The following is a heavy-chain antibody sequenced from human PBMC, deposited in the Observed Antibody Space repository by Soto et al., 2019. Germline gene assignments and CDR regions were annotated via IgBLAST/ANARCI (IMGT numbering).Heavy chain of an antibody. CDR1: GFTFSSYA. D-gene: IGHD4-17*01. J-gene: IGHJ4*02. Sequence: EVQLLESGGGLVQPGGSLRLSCAASGFTFSSYAMSWVRQAPGKGLEWVSGISGSGGSTYYADSVKGRFTISRDNSKNTLYLQMNSLRAEDTAVYYWAIGGGVTTVTRWYYWGQGTLVTVSS. CDR3: AIGGGVTTVTRWYY. CDR2: ISGSGGST. V-gene: IGHV3-23*01.